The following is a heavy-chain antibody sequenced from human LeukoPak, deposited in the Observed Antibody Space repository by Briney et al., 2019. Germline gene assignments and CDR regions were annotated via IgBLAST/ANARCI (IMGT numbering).Heavy chain of an antibody. D-gene: IGHD6-13*01. V-gene: IGHV3-23*01. J-gene: IGHJ4*02. CDR1: GFTFSTYG. Sequence: QPGGSLILSCAASGFTFSTYGMSWVRQAPGKGLEWVSGISGSGDSTYYADSVKGRFIISRDNSKNTLYLQINSLRVEDTAVYYCAKDHGRARSTWYYWGQGTLVTVSS. CDR3: AKDHGRARSTWYY. CDR2: ISGSGDST.